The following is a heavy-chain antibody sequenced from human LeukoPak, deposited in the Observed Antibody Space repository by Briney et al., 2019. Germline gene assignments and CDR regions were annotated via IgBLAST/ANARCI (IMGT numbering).Heavy chain of an antibody. CDR1: GYSFTSYW. D-gene: IGHD3-10*01. Sequence: GESLKNSCKGSGYSFTSYWIGWVRQVPGKGLEWMGIIYPGDSDTRYSPSFQGQVTISADKSISTAYLQWSSLKASDTAMYYCAIHYYGSGSHQPFDYWGQGTLVTVSS. J-gene: IGHJ4*02. V-gene: IGHV5-51*01. CDR2: IYPGDSDT. CDR3: AIHYYGSGSHQPFDY.